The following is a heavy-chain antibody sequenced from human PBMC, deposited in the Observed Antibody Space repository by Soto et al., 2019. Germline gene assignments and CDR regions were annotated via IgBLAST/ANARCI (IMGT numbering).Heavy chain of an antibody. D-gene: IGHD6-19*01. J-gene: IGHJ5*02. CDR3: ARASGRGWYNWFDP. CDR2: IIPKFGTT. Sequence: SSVKVSCKGSGDTFSSYGISWVRQAPGQGLEFMGGIIPKFGTTNYAQKFRGRVTITADESTSTAYMEVSSLRSEDTAVYYCARASGRGWYNWFDPWGQGTLVTVSS. CDR1: GDTFSSYG. V-gene: IGHV1-69*13.